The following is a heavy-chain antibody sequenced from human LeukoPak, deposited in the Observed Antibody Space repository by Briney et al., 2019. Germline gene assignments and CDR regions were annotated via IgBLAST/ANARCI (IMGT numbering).Heavy chain of an antibody. V-gene: IGHV4-59*01. Sequence: SETLSLTCTVSGGSISSYYWSWIRQPPGKGLEWIGYIYYSGSTNYNPSLKSRVTISVDTSKNQFSLKLSSVTAADTAVYYCARGLLSRAFDIWGQGTMVTVSS. CDR3: ARGLLSRAFDI. J-gene: IGHJ3*02. D-gene: IGHD2-2*01. CDR1: GGSISSYY. CDR2: IYYSGST.